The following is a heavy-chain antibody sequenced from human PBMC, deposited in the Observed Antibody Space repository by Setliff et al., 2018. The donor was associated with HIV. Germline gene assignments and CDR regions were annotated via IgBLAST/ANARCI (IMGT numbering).Heavy chain of an antibody. J-gene: IGHJ4*02. Sequence: SETLSLTCAVNDESFSGYYWTWIRQPPGKGLEWIGEISHSGSPNYNPSLKSRVTMSRDTSKNQLSLSLSSVTAADTAVYYCARVRFFDRIGYFARPCYFLDSWGQGTLVTVSS. CDR1: DESFSGYY. CDR2: ISHSGSP. V-gene: IGHV4-34*01. CDR3: ARVRFFDRIGYFARPCYFLDS. D-gene: IGHD3-22*01.